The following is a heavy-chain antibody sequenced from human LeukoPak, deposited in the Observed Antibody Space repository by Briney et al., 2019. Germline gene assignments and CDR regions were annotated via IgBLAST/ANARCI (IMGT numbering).Heavy chain of an antibody. D-gene: IGHD1-26*01. Sequence: SETLSLTCTVSGGSNSSYYWSWIRQPPGKGLEWIGYIYYSGSTNYNPALKSRVTISVDTSKNQFSLKLSSVTAADTAVYYCARQRGRCDSFHYWGQGTLVTVSS. J-gene: IGHJ4*02. CDR2: IYYSGST. CDR3: ARQRGRCDSFHY. CDR1: GGSNSSYY. V-gene: IGHV4-59*08.